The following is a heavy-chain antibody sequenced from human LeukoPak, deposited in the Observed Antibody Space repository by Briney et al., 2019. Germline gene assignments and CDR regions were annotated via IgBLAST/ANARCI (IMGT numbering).Heavy chain of an antibody. J-gene: IGHJ4*02. V-gene: IGHV3-11*06. CDR3: ARIWFGALSNFDY. D-gene: IGHD3-10*01. Sequence: GGSLRLSCVASGFTFSDYYMSWSRQAPGKGLEWVSYISSSSSYTNYADSVKGRFTISRDNAKNSLYLQMNSLRAEDTAVYYCARIWFGALSNFDYWGQGTLVTVSS. CDR2: ISSSSSYT. CDR1: GFTFSDYY.